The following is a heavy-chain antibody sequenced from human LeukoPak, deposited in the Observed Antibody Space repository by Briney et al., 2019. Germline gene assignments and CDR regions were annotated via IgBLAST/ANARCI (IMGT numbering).Heavy chain of an antibody. V-gene: IGHV4-59*08. Sequence: PSETLSLTCTVSGGSISSYYWSWIRQPPGKGLEWIGYIYYSGSTNYNPSLKSRVTISVDTSKNQFSLKLSSVTAADTAVYYCARGKIAVASRNNWFDPWGQGTLVTVSS. CDR3: ARGKIAVASRNNWFDP. CDR1: GGSISSYY. J-gene: IGHJ5*02. CDR2: IYYSGST. D-gene: IGHD6-19*01.